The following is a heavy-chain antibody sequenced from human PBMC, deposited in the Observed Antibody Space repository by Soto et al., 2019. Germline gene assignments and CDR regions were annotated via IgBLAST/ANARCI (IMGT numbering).Heavy chain of an antibody. J-gene: IGHJ4*02. CDR3: TTGLSSGYYNFDY. Sequence: GSLRLSFTSSGFTFSNAWMTGVRQAPGKGLEWVGRIKRKSDGGTTDYAAPVKGRFTISRDDSKNTLYLQMNSLKTEDTDVYYCTTGLSSGYYNFDYWGQG. V-gene: IGHV3-15*01. D-gene: IGHD3-22*01. CDR2: IKRKSDGGTT. CDR1: GFTFSNAW.